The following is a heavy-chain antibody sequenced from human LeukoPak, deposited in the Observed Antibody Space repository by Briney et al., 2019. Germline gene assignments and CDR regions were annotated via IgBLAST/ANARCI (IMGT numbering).Heavy chain of an antibody. D-gene: IGHD6-6*01. Sequence: PGGSLRLSCAASGFTFSSYWMHWVRQAPGKGLVWVSRVNTDGSSTSFADSVKGRFTISRDNAQNTVYLQMNSLRAEDTAVYYCAREAARGGYFDYWGQGTLVTVSS. CDR3: AREAARGGYFDY. V-gene: IGHV3-74*01. J-gene: IGHJ4*02. CDR2: VNTDGSST. CDR1: GFTFSSYW.